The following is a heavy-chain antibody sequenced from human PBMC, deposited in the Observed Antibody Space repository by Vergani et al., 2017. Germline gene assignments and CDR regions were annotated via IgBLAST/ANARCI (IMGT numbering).Heavy chain of an antibody. Sequence: QLVQSGAEVKKPGSSVKVSCKTSGGTFKSNTFSWVRQAPGQGLEWIGWIVVGSGNTNYAQKFQERVTITRDMSTSTAYMELSSLRSEDTAVYYCAAAGNWNYVGYYYYMDVWGKGP. CDR2: IVVGSGNT. CDR1: GGTFKSNT. J-gene: IGHJ6*03. V-gene: IGHV1-58*03. D-gene: IGHD1-7*01. CDR3: AAAGNWNYVGYYYYMDV.